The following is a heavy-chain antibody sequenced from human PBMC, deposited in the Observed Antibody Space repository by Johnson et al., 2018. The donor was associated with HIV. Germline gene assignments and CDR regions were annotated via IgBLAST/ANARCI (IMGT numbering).Heavy chain of an antibody. D-gene: IGHD3-10*01. CDR3: AKDLGGYKPDEWATNYYYGISIASPIQDPRAVVGAFDI. Sequence: QEQLVESGGGVVLPGRSLRLSCAASGFTFSSYAMHWVRQAPGKGLEWVTVISFAGVKTYYADSVKGRFTISRDNSKGTLYLQMDGVRPEDTALYYCAKDLGGYKPDEWATNYYYGISIASPIQDPRAVVGAFDIWGPGTMVTVTS. CDR2: ISFAGVKT. V-gene: IGHV3-30*14. J-gene: IGHJ3*02. CDR1: GFTFSSYA.